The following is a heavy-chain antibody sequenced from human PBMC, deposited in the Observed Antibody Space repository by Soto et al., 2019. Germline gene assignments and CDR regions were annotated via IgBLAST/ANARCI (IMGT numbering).Heavy chain of an antibody. J-gene: IGHJ6*02. V-gene: IGHV3-21*01. Sequence: GGSLRLSCSASGFTFSIYSMNWVLQAPGKGLEWVSSISSSSSYIYYADSVKGRFTISRDNAKNSLYLQMNSLRAEDTAVYYCARAGLRFLEWPYYGMDVWGQGTTVTVSS. CDR1: GFTFSIYS. D-gene: IGHD3-3*01. CDR2: ISSSSSYI. CDR3: ARAGLRFLEWPYYGMDV.